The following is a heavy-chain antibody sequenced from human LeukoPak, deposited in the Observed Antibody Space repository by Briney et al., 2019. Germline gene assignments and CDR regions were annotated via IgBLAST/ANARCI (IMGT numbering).Heavy chain of an antibody. D-gene: IGHD3-10*01. CDR3: ASTVRGGDY. V-gene: IGHV4-34*01. CDR2: INHSGST. J-gene: IGHJ4*02. CDR1: GGSFSGYY. Sequence: PSETLSLTCAVYGGSFSGYYWSWIRQPPGKGLEWIGEINHSGSTNYNPSLESRVTISVDTSKNQFSLKLSSVTAADTAVYYCASTVRGGDYWGQGTLVTVST.